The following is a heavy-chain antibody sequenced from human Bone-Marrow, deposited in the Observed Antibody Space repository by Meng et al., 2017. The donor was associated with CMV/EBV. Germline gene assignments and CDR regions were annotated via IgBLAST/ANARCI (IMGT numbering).Heavy chain of an antibody. J-gene: IGHJ6*02. CDR2: IRYDGDNK. CDR3: AKDKEAARPYYAYYVMDV. CDR1: GFTFSGYG. V-gene: IGHV3-30*02. D-gene: IGHD6-6*01. Sequence: GGSLRLSCTASGFTFSGYGMHWVRQAPGKGLEWVSFIRYDGDNKYYADSVKGRFTISRDNSKNTLYLQMNSLRAEDTAVYYCAKDKEAARPYYAYYVMDVWGQGTTVTVSS.